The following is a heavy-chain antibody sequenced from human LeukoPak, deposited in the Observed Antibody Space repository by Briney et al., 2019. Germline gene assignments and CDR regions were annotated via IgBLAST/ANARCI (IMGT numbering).Heavy chain of an antibody. D-gene: IGHD3-22*01. J-gene: IGHJ4*02. CDR1: GGSFGGYY. CDR2: INHSGST. V-gene: IGHV4-34*01. CDR3: ARSYDSSGYYYGPQGY. Sequence: SETLSLTCAVYGGSFGGYYWSWIRQPPGKGLEWIGEINHSGSTNYNPSLKSRVTISVDTSKNQFSLKLSSVTAADTAVYYCARSYDSSGYYYGPQGYWGQGTLVTVSS.